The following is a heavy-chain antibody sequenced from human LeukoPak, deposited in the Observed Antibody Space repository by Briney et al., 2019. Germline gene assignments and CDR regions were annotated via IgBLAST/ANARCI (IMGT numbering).Heavy chain of an antibody. CDR1: GFTFSSYW. Sequence: GGSLRLSCAASGFTFSSYWMNWARQAPGKGLEWVASINHNGNVNYYVDSVKGRFTISRDNAKNSLYLQMSNLRAEDTAVYYCAKDHIVVVPAAIDVDDAFDIWGQGTMVTVSS. CDR2: INHNGNVN. CDR3: AKDHIVVVPAAIDVDDAFDI. D-gene: IGHD2-2*01. J-gene: IGHJ3*02. V-gene: IGHV3-7*03.